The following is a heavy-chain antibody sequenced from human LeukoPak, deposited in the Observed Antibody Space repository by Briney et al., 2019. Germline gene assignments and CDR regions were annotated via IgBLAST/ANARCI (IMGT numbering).Heavy chain of an antibody. Sequence: PGGSLRLSCAASGFTFSSYSMNWVRQAPGKGLEWVSSISSSSSYIYYADSVKGRFTISRDNAKNSLYLQMNSLRAEDTAVYYCARAPRMYSSGWYGDYWGQGTLVTVSS. CDR1: GFTFSSYS. D-gene: IGHD6-19*01. CDR3: ARAPRMYSSGWYGDY. J-gene: IGHJ4*02. V-gene: IGHV3-21*01. CDR2: ISSSSSYI.